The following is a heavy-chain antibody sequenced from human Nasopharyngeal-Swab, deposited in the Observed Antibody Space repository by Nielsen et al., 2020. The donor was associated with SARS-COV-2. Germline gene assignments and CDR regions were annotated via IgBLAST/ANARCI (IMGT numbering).Heavy chain of an antibody. CDR2: INPSGGST. CDR1: GYTFTSYY. D-gene: IGHD5-18*01. V-gene: IGHV1-46*01. CDR3: ARGGLTAMVPDDAFDI. J-gene: IGHJ3*02. Sequence: ASVKVSCKASGYTFTSYYMHWVRHAPGQGLEWMGIINPSGGSTSYAQKFQGRVTMTRDTSTSTVYMELSSLRSEDTAVYYCARGGLTAMVPDDAFDIWGQGTMVTVSS.